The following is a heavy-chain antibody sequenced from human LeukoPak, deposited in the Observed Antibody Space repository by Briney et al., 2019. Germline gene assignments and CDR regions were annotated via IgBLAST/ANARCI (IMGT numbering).Heavy chain of an antibody. V-gene: IGHV4-34*01. CDR1: GGSFSGYY. D-gene: IGHD6-13*01. CDR2: INHSGST. CDR3: ARSTFSSSWNL. Sequence: SETLSLTCAVYGGSFSGYYWSWIRQPPGKGLEWIGEINHSGSTNYNPSLKSRVTISVDTSKNQFSLKLSSVTAADTAVYYCARSTFSSSWNLWGQGTLVTVSS. J-gene: IGHJ4*02.